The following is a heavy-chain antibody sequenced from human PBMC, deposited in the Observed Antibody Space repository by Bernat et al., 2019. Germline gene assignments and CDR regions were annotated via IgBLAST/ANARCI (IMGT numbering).Heavy chain of an antibody. CDR1: GGSFSGYY. D-gene: IGHD3-10*01. CDR2: INHSGST. J-gene: IGHJ6*02. V-gene: IGHV4-34*01. CDR3: ERVPQGDPKFDCGTGSNYGWYYGMDV. Sequence: QVQLQQWGAGLLKPPETLSLTCSVYGGSFSGYYWSWTRQPPGKGLEWIGEINHSGSTNYNPSFQNRDTKSVDTAKNQFSLKLSSVTAADPTVYYWERVPQGDPKFDCGTGSNYGWYYGMDVWGQGTTVTVSS.